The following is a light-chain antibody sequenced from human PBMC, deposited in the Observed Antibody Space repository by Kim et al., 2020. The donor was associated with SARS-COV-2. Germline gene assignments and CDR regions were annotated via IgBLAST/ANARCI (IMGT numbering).Light chain of an antibody. V-gene: IGKV1-39*01. Sequence: DIQMTQSPSSLSASAGDRVTITCRASQSISSYLNWYQQKPGRAPKLLIYGASTLQSGVPSRFSGSGSGTDFTLTISSLQPEDFATYYCQQRVTFGPGTKVDIK. J-gene: IGKJ3*01. CDR2: GAS. CDR3: QQRVT. CDR1: QSISSY.